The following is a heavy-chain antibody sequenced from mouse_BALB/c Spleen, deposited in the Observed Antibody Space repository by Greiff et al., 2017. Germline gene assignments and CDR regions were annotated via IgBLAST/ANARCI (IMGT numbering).Heavy chain of an antibody. CDR2: IWGGGST. CDR1: GFSLTDYG. J-gene: IGHJ4*01. CDR3: AKHHYYGSSCAMDY. D-gene: IGHD1-1*01. V-gene: IGHV2-6-5*01. Sequence: VQVVESGPGLVAPSQSLSITCTVSGFSLTDYGVSWIRQPPGKGLEWLGVIWGGGSTYYNSALKSRLSISKDNSKSQVFLKMNSLQTDDTAMYYCAKHHYYGSSCAMDYWGQGTSVTVSS.